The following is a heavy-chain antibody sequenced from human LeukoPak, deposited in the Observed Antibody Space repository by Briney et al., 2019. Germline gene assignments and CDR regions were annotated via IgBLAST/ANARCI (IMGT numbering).Heavy chain of an antibody. Sequence: KTSETLSLTCTVSGGSISSSSYYWGWIRQPPGKGLEWIGSIYYSGSTYYNPSLKSRVTISVDTSKNQFSLKLSSVTAADTAVYYCARGDDQSQDAGYFDYWGQGTLVTVSS. D-gene: IGHD1-1*01. V-gene: IGHV4-39*07. CDR1: GGSISSSSYY. CDR2: IYYSGST. J-gene: IGHJ4*02. CDR3: ARGDDQSQDAGYFDY.